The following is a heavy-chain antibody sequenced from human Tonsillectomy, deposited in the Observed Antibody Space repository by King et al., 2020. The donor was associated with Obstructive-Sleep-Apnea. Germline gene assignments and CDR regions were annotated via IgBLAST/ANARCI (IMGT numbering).Heavy chain of an antibody. Sequence: VQLQESGPGLVKPSQTLSLTCTVSGGSISSGGYYWSWIRQHPVKGLEWIGYIYYSWSTYYIPSLQSRVTISVDTSKNQFSLKLSSVTAADTAVYYCARDGGYGDYVTDWYFDLWGRGTLVTVSS. CDR3: ARDGGYGDYVTDWYFDL. V-gene: IGHV4-31*03. J-gene: IGHJ2*01. CDR2: IYYSWST. D-gene: IGHD4-17*01. CDR1: GGSISSGGYY.